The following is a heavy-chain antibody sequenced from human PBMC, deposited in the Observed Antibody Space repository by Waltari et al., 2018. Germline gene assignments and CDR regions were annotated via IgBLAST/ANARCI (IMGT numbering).Heavy chain of an antibody. CDR3: ARASGVDY. D-gene: IGHD3-16*01. J-gene: IGHJ4*02. V-gene: IGHV3-23*01. CDR1: GFSFRTYV. Sequence: EVQLLESGGGLVQPGGSLRLSCAASGFSFRTYVMNWVRQAPGKGLEWVSSISDAGGIINYADSVKGRFTISRDNSKNTLYLQMNSLRGEDTAVYYCARASGVDYWGQGTLVTISS. CDR2: ISDAGGII.